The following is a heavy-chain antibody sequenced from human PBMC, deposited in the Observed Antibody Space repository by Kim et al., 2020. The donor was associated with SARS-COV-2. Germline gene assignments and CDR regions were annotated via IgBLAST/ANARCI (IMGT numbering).Heavy chain of an antibody. Sequence: SETLSLTCSVSGQSIKTNTFFWGWIRQPPGKGLEWIATIYYAGSTYFNPSLKSRVTISVDTSKNPFSLNLSSVTATDTAVYFCARLTRGAYRYYFDYWGPGARVTVSS. D-gene: IGHD1-26*01. V-gene: IGHV4-39*01. CDR1: GQSIKTNTFF. CDR3: ARLTRGAYRYYFDY. CDR2: IYYAGST. J-gene: IGHJ4*01.